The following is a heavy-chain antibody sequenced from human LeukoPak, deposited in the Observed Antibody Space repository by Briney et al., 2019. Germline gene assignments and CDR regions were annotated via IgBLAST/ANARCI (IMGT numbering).Heavy chain of an antibody. CDR3: QMVRGVINY. J-gene: IGHJ4*02. D-gene: IGHD3-10*01. Sequence: NPSETLSLTCTVSGGSISSGSYYWSWIRQPAGKGLEWIGRIYTSGSTNYNPSLKSRVTISVDTSKNQFSLKLSSVTAADTAVYYCQMVRGVINYWGQGTLVTVSS. CDR1: GGSISSGSYY. CDR2: IYTSGST. V-gene: IGHV4-61*02.